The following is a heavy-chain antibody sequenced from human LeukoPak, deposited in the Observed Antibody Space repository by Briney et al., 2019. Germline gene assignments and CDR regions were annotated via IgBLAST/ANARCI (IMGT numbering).Heavy chain of an antibody. J-gene: IGHJ4*02. CDR2: INPSGGST. CDR3: AKGGGSYPFDY. CDR1: GYTFTSYY. Sequence: GASVKVSCKASGYTFTSYYMHWVRQAPGQGLEWMGIINPSGGSTSYAQKFQGRVTMTRDTSTSTVYVELSSLRAEDTAVYYCAKGGGSYPFDYWGQGTLVTVSS. V-gene: IGHV1-46*01. D-gene: IGHD1-26*01.